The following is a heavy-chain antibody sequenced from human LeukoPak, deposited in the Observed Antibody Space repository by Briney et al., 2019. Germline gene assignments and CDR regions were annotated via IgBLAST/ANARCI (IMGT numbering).Heavy chain of an antibody. J-gene: IGHJ4*02. Sequence: PSETLSLTCTVSGGSISTYYWSWIRQPPGKALEWIGYIYYSGSTNYNPSLKSRVTISVDTSKKQFSLKLSSVTAADTAVYYCARRAAEWELLDYWGQGTLVTVSS. CDR2: IYYSGST. CDR3: ARRAAEWELLDY. CDR1: GGSISTYY. D-gene: IGHD1-26*01. V-gene: IGHV4-59*01.